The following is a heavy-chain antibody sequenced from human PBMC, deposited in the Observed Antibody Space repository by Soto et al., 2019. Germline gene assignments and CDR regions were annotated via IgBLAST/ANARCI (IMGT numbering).Heavy chain of an antibody. CDR1: GASITGSDW. J-gene: IGHJ4*02. D-gene: IGHD3-22*01. CDR3: GRMSVVGYFDY. V-gene: IGHV4-4*02. CDR2: IYHSGTT. Sequence: SETLSLTCTVSGASITGSDWWSGVRQTPEKGLEWIGEIYHSGTTNYHPSLKSRVTISQDKSKNQFSLNLTSVTAADTAVYSWGRMSVVGYFDYGGRGALVTVSS.